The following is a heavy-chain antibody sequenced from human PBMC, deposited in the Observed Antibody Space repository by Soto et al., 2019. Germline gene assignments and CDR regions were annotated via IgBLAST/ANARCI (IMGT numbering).Heavy chain of an antibody. CDR3: ARGRSSWYVWHYGMDV. Sequence: EVQLVESGGGLVQPGGSLRLSCAASGFTFSSYDMHWVRQATGKGLEWVSAIGTAGDPYYPGSVKGRFTISRENAKNSLYLQMNSRRAGDTAVYYCARGRSSWYVWHYGMDVWGQGTTVTVSS. CDR2: IGTAGDP. V-gene: IGHV3-13*05. D-gene: IGHD6-13*01. J-gene: IGHJ6*02. CDR1: GFTFSSYD.